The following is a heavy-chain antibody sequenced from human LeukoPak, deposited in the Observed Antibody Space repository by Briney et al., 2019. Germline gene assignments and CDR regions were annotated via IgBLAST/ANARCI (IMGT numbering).Heavy chain of an antibody. Sequence: GGSLRLSCAASGFTFSTYWMFWVRQAPGKGLEWLASIKNDGSDIYYEDSVKGRFTISRDNAKNSLYLQLNSLRAEDTAVYFCARENGGSYFYMDVWGKGTTVTVSS. CDR1: GFTFSTYW. V-gene: IGHV3-7*01. CDR2: IKNDGSDI. CDR3: ARENGGSYFYMDV. J-gene: IGHJ6*03. D-gene: IGHD1-1*01.